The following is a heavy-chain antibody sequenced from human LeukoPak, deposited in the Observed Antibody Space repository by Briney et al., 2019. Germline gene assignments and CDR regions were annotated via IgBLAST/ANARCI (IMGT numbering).Heavy chain of an antibody. V-gene: IGHV3-9*01. CDR1: GFTFDDYA. J-gene: IGHJ4*02. D-gene: IGHD3-22*01. CDR3: AREYYYDSSGYYYNY. Sequence: PGGSLRLSCAASGFTFDDYAMHWVRQAPGKGLEWVSGISWNSGSIGYADSVKGRFTISRDNAKNSLYLQMSSLRAEDTAVYYCAREYYYDSSGYYYNYWGQGTLVAVSS. CDR2: ISWNSGSI.